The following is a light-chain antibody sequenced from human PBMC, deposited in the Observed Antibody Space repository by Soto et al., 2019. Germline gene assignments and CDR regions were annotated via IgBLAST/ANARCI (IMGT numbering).Light chain of an antibody. V-gene: IGKV3-15*01. CDR2: GAS. CDR3: QQYNNWPPKWT. J-gene: IGKJ1*01. Sequence: EIVMTQSPATLSVSPGEKATLSCRASQSVSSNLAWYQQKPGQAPRLLIYGASTRATGIPARFSGSGSGTEFTLTISSLQSEHFAVYYCQQYNNWPPKWTFGQGTKVDIK. CDR1: QSVSSN.